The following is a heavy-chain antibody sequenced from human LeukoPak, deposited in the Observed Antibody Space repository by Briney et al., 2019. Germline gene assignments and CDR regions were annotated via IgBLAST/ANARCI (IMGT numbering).Heavy chain of an antibody. V-gene: IGHV3-30*18. CDR1: GLIFETYG. D-gene: IGHD1-7*01. Sequence: PGRSLRLSCEVSGLIFETYGMHWVRQAPGKGLEWVTLISYDGSDRYYADSVKGRFTISRDNSKNTLYLQMNSLRAEDTAVYYCAKELGSRTTAFDYWGQGTLVTVSS. CDR2: ISYDGSDR. CDR3: AKELGSRTTAFDY. J-gene: IGHJ4*02.